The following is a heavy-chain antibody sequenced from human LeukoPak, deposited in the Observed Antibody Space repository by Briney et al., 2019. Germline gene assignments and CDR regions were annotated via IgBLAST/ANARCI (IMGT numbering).Heavy chain of an antibody. Sequence: ASVNVSCKASGYTFTSYAMSWVRQAPGQGLEWMGWINTNTGNPTYAQGFTGRFVFSLDTSVSTAYLQISSLKAEDTAVYYCARHRILYFSNWFDPWGQGTLVTVSS. D-gene: IGHD2-8*01. CDR2: INTNTGNP. CDR3: ARHRILYFSNWFDP. V-gene: IGHV7-4-1*02. CDR1: GYTFTSYA. J-gene: IGHJ5*02.